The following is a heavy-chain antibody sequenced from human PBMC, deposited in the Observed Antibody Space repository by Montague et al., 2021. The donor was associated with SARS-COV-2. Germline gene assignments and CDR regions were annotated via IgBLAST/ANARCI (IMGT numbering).Heavy chain of an antibody. Sequence: SLRLPCAASGFTFSSYSMNWVRQAPGKGLEWVSSISSSSSYIYYADSVKGRFTISRDNAKNSLYLQMNSLRAEDTAVYYCARDYHYDILTGYYSSWGQGTLVTVSS. D-gene: IGHD3-9*01. CDR2: ISSSSSYI. CDR1: GFTFSSYS. J-gene: IGHJ5*02. CDR3: ARDYHYDILTGYYSS. V-gene: IGHV3-21*01.